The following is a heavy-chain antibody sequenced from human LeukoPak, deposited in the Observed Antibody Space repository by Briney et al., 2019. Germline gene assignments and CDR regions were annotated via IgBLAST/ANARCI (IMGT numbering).Heavy chain of an antibody. Sequence: GGSLRLSCAASGFTFSSYIMSWVRQAPGKGLEWVSLIGGSGDSTYYADSVKGRFTISRDNSKNTLYLRMNSLSADDTAVYYWGKGGPGGGGYFDDWGQGTLVTVSS. D-gene: IGHD3-10*01. J-gene: IGHJ4*02. CDR2: IGGSGDST. CDR3: GKGGPGGGGYFDD. V-gene: IGHV3-23*01. CDR1: GFTFSSYI.